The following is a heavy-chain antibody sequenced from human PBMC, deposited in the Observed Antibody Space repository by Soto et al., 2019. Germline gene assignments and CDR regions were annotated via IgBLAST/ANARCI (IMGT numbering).Heavy chain of an antibody. CDR3: ARVGYDILTGYYNVWWFDP. J-gene: IGHJ5*02. D-gene: IGHD3-9*01. CDR1: GFTFTSSG. CDR2: ISAYNGNT. Sequence: ASVKVSCKASGFTFTSSGISWVRQAPGQGLEWMGWISAYNGNTNYAQKLQGRVTMTTDTSTSTAYMELRSLRSDDTAVYYCARVGYDILTGYYNVWWFDPWGQGTLVTVSS. V-gene: IGHV1-18*01.